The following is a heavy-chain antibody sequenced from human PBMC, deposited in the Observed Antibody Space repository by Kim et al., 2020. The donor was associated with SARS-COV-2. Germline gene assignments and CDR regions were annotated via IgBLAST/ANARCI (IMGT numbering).Heavy chain of an antibody. CDR2: IYTSGST. J-gene: IGHJ4*02. CDR3: ARDLYDSSGYYYFDY. CDR1: GGSISSYY. Sequence: SETLSLTCTASGGSISSYYWSWIRQPAGKGLEWIGRIYTSGSTNYNPSLKSRVTMSVDTSKNQFSLKLSSVTAADTAVYYCARDLYDSSGYYYFDYWGQGTLVTVSS. V-gene: IGHV4-4*07. D-gene: IGHD3-22*01.